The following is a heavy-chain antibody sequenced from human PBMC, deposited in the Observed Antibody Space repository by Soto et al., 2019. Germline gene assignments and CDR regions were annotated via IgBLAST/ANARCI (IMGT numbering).Heavy chain of an antibody. J-gene: IGHJ4*02. CDR2: ISYDGRPT. Sequence: QVQLVESGGGMVQPGRSLRLSCAASGFTFSGHGMHWVRQAPGKGLDWVTFISYDGRPTYYADSVKRRFTISRDNSQNTLSLQMHSLRPEDTAFYFCVRDWATGGTYLGLDDWGQRTLVTVSS. CDR3: VRDWATGGTYLGLDD. CDR1: GFTFSGHG. D-gene: IGHD1-26*01. V-gene: IGHV3-30-3*01.